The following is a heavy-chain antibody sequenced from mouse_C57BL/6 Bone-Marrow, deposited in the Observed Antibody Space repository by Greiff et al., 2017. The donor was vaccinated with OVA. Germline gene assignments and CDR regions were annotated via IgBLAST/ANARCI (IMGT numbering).Heavy chain of an antibody. Sequence: VKLTQSGAELVRPGASVTLSCKASGSTFTDSEMHWVKQTPVHGLEWIVAIAPDTGGTAYNPKFKGKAILTADNSSSTAYMELRSLTSEDSAVDYCTGAGTRAWFAYWGQGTLVTVSA. D-gene: IGHD4-1*01. J-gene: IGHJ3*01. CDR2: IAPDTGGT. CDR1: GSTFTDSE. V-gene: IGHV1-15*01. CDR3: TGAGTRAWFAY.